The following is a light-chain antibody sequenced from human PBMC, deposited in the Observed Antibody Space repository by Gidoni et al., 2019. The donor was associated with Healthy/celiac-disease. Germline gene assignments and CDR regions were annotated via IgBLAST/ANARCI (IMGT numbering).Light chain of an antibody. CDR2: AAS. J-gene: IGKJ5*01. CDR1: QSISSY. CDR3: QQSYSTPRIT. V-gene: IGKV1-39*01. Sequence: DIKMTQPPSSLSASVGDRVTITCRASQSISSYLNWYQQKPGKAPKLLIYAASSLQSGVPSRFSGSGSGTDFTLTISSLQPEDFATYYCQQSYSTPRITFGQGTRLEIK.